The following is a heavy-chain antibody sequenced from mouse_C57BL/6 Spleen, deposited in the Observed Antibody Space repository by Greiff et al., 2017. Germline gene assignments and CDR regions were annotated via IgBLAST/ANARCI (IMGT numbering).Heavy chain of an antibody. D-gene: IGHD1-1*01. CDR2: ISSGSSTI. Sequence: EVKLVESGGGLVKPGGSLKLSCAASGFTFSDYGMHWVRQAPEKGLKWVAYISSGSSTIYYADTVKGRFTISRDNAKNTLFLQMTSLRSEDTAMYYCARITTVVAPLAMDYWGQGTSVTVSS. V-gene: IGHV5-17*01. J-gene: IGHJ4*01. CDR1: GFTFSDYG. CDR3: ARITTVVAPLAMDY.